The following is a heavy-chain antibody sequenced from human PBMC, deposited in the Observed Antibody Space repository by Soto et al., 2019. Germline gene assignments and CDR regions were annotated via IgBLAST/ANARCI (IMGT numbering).Heavy chain of an antibody. CDR1: GGSISGSSW. CDR2: IYHNGNT. V-gene: IGHV4-4*02. Sequence: SETLSLTCAVSGGSISGSSWWSWIRQSPGKGLEWIGEIYHNGNTNYNPSLKSRVSISVDTSKNQFSLKLTSVTAADTAVYYCAREKTPMSPHYFYYGMDVWGQGTTVTVSS. CDR3: AREKTPMSPHYFYYGMDV. J-gene: IGHJ6*02. D-gene: IGHD3-9*01.